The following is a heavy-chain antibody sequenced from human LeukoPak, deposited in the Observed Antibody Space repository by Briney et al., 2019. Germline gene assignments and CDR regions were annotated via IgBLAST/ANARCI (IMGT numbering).Heavy chain of an antibody. V-gene: IGHV3-21*01. CDR3: ARDVATISNWFDP. CDR1: GFTFSNYN. Sequence: GGSLRLSCAASGFTFSNYNMNWVRRAPGKGLEWVSSITSSSTYIYYADSVKGRFTISRDNAKNSLYLQMNSLRAEDTAVYYCARDVATISNWFDPWGQGTLVTVSS. D-gene: IGHD5-24*01. CDR2: ITSSSTYI. J-gene: IGHJ5*02.